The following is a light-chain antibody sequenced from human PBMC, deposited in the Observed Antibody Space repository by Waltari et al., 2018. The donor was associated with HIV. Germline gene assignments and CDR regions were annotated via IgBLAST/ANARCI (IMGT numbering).Light chain of an antibody. V-gene: IGKV3-15*01. CDR1: HSISTD. CDR3: QQYSHWPRT. J-gene: IGKJ1*01. CDR2: GAS. Sequence: MTQSPATLSVSPGESAPLSCRASHSISTDLAWFQQKPGQAPRLLIYGASSRDTGIPARFSGGGSGTDFTLTISGLQSEDFAVYYCQQYSHWPRTFGQGTTVDIK.